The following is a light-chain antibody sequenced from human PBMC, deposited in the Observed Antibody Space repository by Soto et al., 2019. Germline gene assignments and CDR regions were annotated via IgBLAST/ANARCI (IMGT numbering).Light chain of an antibody. CDR3: QQRSNWPPAWT. CDR1: QSVSSY. J-gene: IGKJ1*01. Sequence: EIVLTQSPATLSLSPGERATLSCRASQSVSSYLAWYQQKPGQAPRLLIYDASNRATGIPAKFSGSGSGTDFTPTISSLEPENFAVYYSQQRSNWPPAWTFGQGTKVEIK. V-gene: IGKV3-11*01. CDR2: DAS.